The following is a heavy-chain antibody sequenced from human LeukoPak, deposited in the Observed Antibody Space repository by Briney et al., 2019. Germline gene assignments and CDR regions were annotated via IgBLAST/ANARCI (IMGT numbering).Heavy chain of an antibody. CDR1: VYAISSGYY. D-gene: IGHD3-22*01. J-gene: IGHJ4*02. CDR2: IYQSGST. Sequence: PSETLSLTCAFSVYAISSGYYWGWIRQPPGKGLEWSGSIYQSGSTYYNRSLKSPVTISVDTSKNQFSLKLRPVTAADTAVYYCARERYYYDSSGYPYWGQGTLVTVSS. V-gene: IGHV4-38-2*02. CDR3: ARERYYYDSSGYPY.